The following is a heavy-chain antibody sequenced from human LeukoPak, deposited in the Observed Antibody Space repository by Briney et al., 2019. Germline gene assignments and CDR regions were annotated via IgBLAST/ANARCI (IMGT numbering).Heavy chain of an antibody. CDR3: ARYPYSDRGVWQAFDY. CDR1: GGSISSGSHY. V-gene: IGHV4-39*01. J-gene: IGHJ4*02. CDR2: MHYSGIT. D-gene: IGHD5-12*01. Sequence: SETLSLTCIVSGGSISSGSHYWGWIRQPPGKGLEWTGSMHYSGITYYNPSLTSRVTISVDTSKNQFSLRLTSVTAADTAVYYCARYPYSDRGVWQAFDYWGQGTLVTVSS.